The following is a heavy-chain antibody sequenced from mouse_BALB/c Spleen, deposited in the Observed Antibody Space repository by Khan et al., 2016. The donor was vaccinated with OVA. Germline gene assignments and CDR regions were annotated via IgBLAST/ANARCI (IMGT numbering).Heavy chain of an antibody. CDR3: TRSGWAAFAY. Sequence: QVQLQQSGAELVKPGASVKLSCKASGYTFTSYYIYWVKQRPGQGLEWIGGLNPSNGGTYFNEKFESKATLTVDKSSSTAFMQVSSLTSVDSAVNCCTRSGWAAFAYWGQGTLVTVSA. V-gene: IGHV1S81*02. J-gene: IGHJ3*01. D-gene: IGHD1-1*02. CDR2: LNPSNGGT. CDR1: GYTFTSYY.